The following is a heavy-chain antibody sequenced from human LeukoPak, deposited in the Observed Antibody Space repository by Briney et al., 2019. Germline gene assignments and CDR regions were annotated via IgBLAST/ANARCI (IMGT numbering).Heavy chain of an antibody. CDR1: GGSISSGGYS. CDR3: AREGRDQPGYYFDY. J-gene: IGHJ4*02. Sequence: PSETLSLTCAVSGGSISSGGYSWSWIRQPPGKGLEWIGYIYHSGSTYYNPSLKSRVTISVDRSKHQFSLKLSSVTAADTAVYYCAREGRDQPGYYFDYWGQGTLVTVSS. CDR2: IYHSGST. V-gene: IGHV4-30-2*01. D-gene: IGHD1-14*01.